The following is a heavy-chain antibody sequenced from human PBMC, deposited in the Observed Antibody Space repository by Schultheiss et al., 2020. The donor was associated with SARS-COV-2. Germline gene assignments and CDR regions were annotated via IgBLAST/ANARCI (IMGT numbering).Heavy chain of an antibody. D-gene: IGHD6-6*01. J-gene: IGHJ4*02. V-gene: IGHV4-31*03. CDR2: IYYSGST. Sequence: SETLSLTCTVSGGSISSSSYYWSWIRQHPGKGLEWIGYIYYSGSTYYNPSLKSRVTISVDTSKNQFSLKLSSVTAADTAVYYCARSIAARRYPFDYWGQGTLVTVSS. CDR3: ARSIAARRYPFDY. CDR1: GGSISSSSYY.